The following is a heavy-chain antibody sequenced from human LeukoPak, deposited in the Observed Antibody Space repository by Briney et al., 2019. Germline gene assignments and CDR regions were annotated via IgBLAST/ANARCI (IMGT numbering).Heavy chain of an antibody. Sequence: TGGSLRLSCAASGFTFSSYSMNWVRQAPGKGLEWVSYISSSSSTIYYADSVKGRFTTSRDNSKNTLYLQMNSLRVEDTAVYYCAKDNPIEEVPGLGPGSWGQGTLVTVSS. J-gene: IGHJ5*02. CDR1: GFTFSSYS. D-gene: IGHD2-2*01. V-gene: IGHV3-48*01. CDR2: ISSSSSTI. CDR3: AKDNPIEEVPGLGPGS.